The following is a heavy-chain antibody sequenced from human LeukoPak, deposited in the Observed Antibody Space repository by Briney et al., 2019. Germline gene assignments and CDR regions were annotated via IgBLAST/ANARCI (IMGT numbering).Heavy chain of an antibody. V-gene: IGHV1-69*01. CDR3: ARDVGPPGGFDS. CDR2: ILPVFGSA. J-gene: IGHJ4*02. D-gene: IGHD1-26*01. CDR1: GGTFSTYV. Sequence: ASVKVSCKASGGTFSTYVFSWVRQAPGQGLEWMGGILPVFGSAHFAQKFQGRVTITADESTSTAYMELSSLRSEDTAVYYCARDVGPPGGFDSWGQGTLVTVSS.